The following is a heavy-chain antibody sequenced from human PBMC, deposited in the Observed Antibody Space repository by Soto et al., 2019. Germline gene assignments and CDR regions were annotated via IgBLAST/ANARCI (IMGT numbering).Heavy chain of an antibody. CDR1: GFTFSSYW. J-gene: IGHJ3*02. CDR3: ARGDYYDVSGPFSDAFDI. CDR2: IKEDGSQK. D-gene: IGHD3-22*01. Sequence: HPGGSLRLSCAASGFTFSSYWMSWVRQAPRKGLEWVANIKEDGSQKWYVDSVKGRFTISRDNVKNSLYLQMNSLRVEDTAVYYCARGDYYDVSGPFSDAFDIWGQGTMVTVSS. V-gene: IGHV3-7*04.